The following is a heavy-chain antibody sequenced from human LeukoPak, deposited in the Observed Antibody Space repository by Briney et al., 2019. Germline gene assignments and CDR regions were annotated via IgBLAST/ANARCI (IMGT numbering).Heavy chain of an antibody. Sequence: PGGSLRLSCGASGSTFSDYSMNWVRQAPGKGLEWVASSTSSTHTYYADSVRGRFTISRDNANKLLFLQMNSLRAEDTAVYYCARETPTYYYDSSGYYYFDSWGRGTLVTVSS. CDR2: STSSTHT. CDR1: GSTFSDYS. V-gene: IGHV3-69-1*01. D-gene: IGHD3-22*01. CDR3: ARETPTYYYDSSGYYYFDS. J-gene: IGHJ4*02.